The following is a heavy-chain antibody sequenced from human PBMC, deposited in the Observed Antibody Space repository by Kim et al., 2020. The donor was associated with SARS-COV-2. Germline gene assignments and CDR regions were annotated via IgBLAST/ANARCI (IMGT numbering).Heavy chain of an antibody. D-gene: IGHD4-17*01. CDR3: ARSVATVTGWFDP. V-gene: IGHV4-39*01. J-gene: IGHJ5*02. Sequence: YNPSLKSRVTISVDTSKNQVSLKLSSVTAADTAVYYWARSVATVTGWFDPWGQGTLVTVSS.